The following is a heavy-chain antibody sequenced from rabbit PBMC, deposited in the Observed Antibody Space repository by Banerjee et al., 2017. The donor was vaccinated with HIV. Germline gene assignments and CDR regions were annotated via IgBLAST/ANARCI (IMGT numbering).Heavy chain of an antibody. J-gene: IGHJ6*01. CDR2: IYTGDGIT. Sequence: QEQLEESGGDLVKPEGSLTLTCTASGFDLSSYYYMCWVRQAPGKGLEWIGCIYTGDGITYYASWAKGRFTISKSSSTTVTLQLNSLTAADTATYFCARSAITTDVRYYVMDLWGPGTLVTVS. V-gene: IGHV1S45*01. CDR3: ARSAITTDVRYYVMDL. CDR1: GFDLSSYYY. D-gene: IGHD4-1*01.